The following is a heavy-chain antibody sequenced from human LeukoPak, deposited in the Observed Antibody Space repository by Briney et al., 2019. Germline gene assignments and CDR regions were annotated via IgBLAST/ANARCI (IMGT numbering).Heavy chain of an antibody. V-gene: IGHV1-46*01. J-gene: IGHJ4*02. CDR3: AKWSVAGTGFDY. CDR2: INPSGGST. CDR1: GYTFTSYY. D-gene: IGHD6-19*01. Sequence: GASVKVSCKASGYTFTSYYMHWVRQAPGQGLEWMGIINPSGGSTSYAQKFQGRVTMTRDTSTSTVYMELGSLRSEDTAVYYCAKWSVAGTGFDYWGQGTLVTVSS.